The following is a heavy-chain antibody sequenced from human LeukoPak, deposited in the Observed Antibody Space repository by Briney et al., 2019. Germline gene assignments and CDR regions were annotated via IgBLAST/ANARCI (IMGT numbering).Heavy chain of an antibody. J-gene: IGHJ3*02. Sequence: PGGSLRLSSAASGFTFSDHYLDWVRQAPGKGLEWVGRSRSKTNRYTTQYAASVKGRFTISRDDSKNSLYLQMNSLKTEDTAVYYCTRAYGSGSYYSPRTYDAFDIWGQGTMVTVSS. CDR2: SRSKTNRYTT. CDR3: TRAYGSGSYYSPRTYDAFDI. V-gene: IGHV3-72*01. D-gene: IGHD3-10*01. CDR1: GFTFSDHY.